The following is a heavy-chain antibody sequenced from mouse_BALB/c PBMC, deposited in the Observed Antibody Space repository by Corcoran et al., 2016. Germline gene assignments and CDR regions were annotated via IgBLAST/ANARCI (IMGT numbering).Heavy chain of an antibody. J-gene: IGHJ1*01. CDR2: IDPANGKT. Sequence: EVQLQQSWAELVKRGASDKLCCTASGFNIKDSYMHWVKQRPEQGVEWIGRIDPANGKTKYDPKFQGNDTKTADTSSNTAYLQLSSRTSEDTAVYYCARWDWYFDVWGAGTTVPVSS. CDR1: GFNIKDSY. V-gene: IGHV14-3*02. CDR3: ARWDWYFDV.